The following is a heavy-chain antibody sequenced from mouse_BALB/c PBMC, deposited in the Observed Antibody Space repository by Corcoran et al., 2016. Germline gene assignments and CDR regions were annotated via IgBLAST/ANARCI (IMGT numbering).Heavy chain of an antibody. CDR3: TREGVSYGNYESWFAY. CDR2: IDPANVNT. J-gene: IGHJ3*01. V-gene: IGHV14-3*02. CDR1: GFNIKDTY. D-gene: IGHD2-1*01. Sequence: EVQLQQSGAELVKPGASVKLSCTASGFNIKDTYMHWVKQRPEQGLEWIGRIDPANVNTKYDPKFQGKATITADTSSNTAYLQLSSLTSEDTAVYYCTREGVSYGNYESWFAYWGQGPLVTVSA.